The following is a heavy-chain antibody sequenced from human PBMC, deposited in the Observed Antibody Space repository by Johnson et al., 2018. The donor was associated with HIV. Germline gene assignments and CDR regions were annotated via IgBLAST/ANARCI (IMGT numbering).Heavy chain of an antibody. Sequence: VQLVESGGGLVQPGGSLRLSCAASGFTVSSNYMSWVRQAPGKGLEWVANIKQDGSEKYYVDSVKGRFTISRDNAKNSLYLQLNSLRAEDTAVYYCAREWVNGAFDIWGQGTMVTVSS. CDR1: GFTVSSNY. V-gene: IGHV3-7*05. J-gene: IGHJ3*02. D-gene: IGHD1-1*01. CDR3: AREWVNGAFDI. CDR2: IKQDGSEK.